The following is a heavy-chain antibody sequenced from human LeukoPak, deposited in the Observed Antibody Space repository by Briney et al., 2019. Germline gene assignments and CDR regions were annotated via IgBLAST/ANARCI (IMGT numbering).Heavy chain of an antibody. J-gene: IGHJ3*02. V-gene: IGHV3-66*01. D-gene: IGHD6-13*01. Sequence: GGSLRLSCAASGFTVSSNYMSWVRQAPGKGLEWVSIIYSGGSTYYVDSVKGRFIISRDNSKNTLYPQMNSLRAEDTAVYYCARDRVDSSSWHDAFDIWGQGTMVTVSS. CDR3: ARDRVDSSSWHDAFDI. CDR1: GFTVSSNY. CDR2: IYSGGST.